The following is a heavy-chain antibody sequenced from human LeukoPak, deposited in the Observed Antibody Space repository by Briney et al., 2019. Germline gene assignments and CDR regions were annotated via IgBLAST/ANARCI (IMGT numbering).Heavy chain of an antibody. CDR2: IYPGDSDT. CDR1: GYSFTSYW. J-gene: IGHJ4*02. V-gene: IGHV5-51*01. D-gene: IGHD3-22*01. CDR3: ARHGAYYYDSSGYYSDY. Sequence: GESLQISCKGSGYSFTSYWIGWVRQMPGKGLEWMGIIYPGDSDTRYSPSFQGQVTISADKSISTAYLQWSSLKASDTAMYYCARHGAYYYDSSGYYSDYWGQGTLVTVSS.